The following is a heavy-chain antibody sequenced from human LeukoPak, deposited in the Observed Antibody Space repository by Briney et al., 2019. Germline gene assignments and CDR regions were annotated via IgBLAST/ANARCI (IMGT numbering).Heavy chain of an antibody. Sequence: GGSLRLSCAASGFTFSSYAMGWVRQAPGKGLEWVSAISGSGGSTYYADSVKGRFTISRDNSKNTLYLQMNSLRAEDTAVYYCAKDHTYYDFWSGYSAFYYFDYWGQGTLVTVSS. CDR3: AKDHTYYDFWSGYSAFYYFDY. J-gene: IGHJ4*02. CDR1: GFTFSSYA. CDR2: ISGSGGST. D-gene: IGHD3-3*01. V-gene: IGHV3-23*01.